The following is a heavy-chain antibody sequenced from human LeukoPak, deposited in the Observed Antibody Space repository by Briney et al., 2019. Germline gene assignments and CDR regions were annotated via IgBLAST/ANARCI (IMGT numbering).Heavy chain of an antibody. Sequence: PSETLSLTCTVSGGSISSYYWSWIRQPAGKGLEWIGRIYTSGSTNYNPSLKSRVTMSVDTSKNQFSLKLSSVTAADTAVYYCARGGPTSYYYYYMDVWGKGTTVTVSS. D-gene: IGHD1-1*01. V-gene: IGHV4-4*07. J-gene: IGHJ6*03. CDR3: ARGGPTSYYYYYMDV. CDR1: GGSISSYY. CDR2: IYTSGST.